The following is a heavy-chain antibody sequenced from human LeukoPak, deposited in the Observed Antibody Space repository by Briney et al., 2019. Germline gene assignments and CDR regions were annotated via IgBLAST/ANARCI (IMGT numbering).Heavy chain of an antibody. J-gene: IGHJ6*02. D-gene: IGHD7-27*01. CDR1: GFTFSSYA. V-gene: IGHV3-30-3*01. CDR3: ARANWGGYYYYGMDV. Sequence: PGGSLRLSCAASGFTFSSYAMHWVRQAPGKGLEWVAVISYDGNNKYYADSVKGRFTISRDSSKNTLYLQMVSLRAEDTAVYYCARANWGGYYYYGMDVWGQGTTVTVSS. CDR2: ISYDGNNK.